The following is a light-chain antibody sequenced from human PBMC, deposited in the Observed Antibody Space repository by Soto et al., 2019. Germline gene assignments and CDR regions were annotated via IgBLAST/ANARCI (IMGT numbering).Light chain of an antibody. CDR2: EVS. V-gene: IGLV2-18*02. J-gene: IGLJ2*01. CDR1: SSDVGSYNR. CDR3: SSYSGSSTVV. Sequence: QSALTQPPSVSGSPGQSVTISCTGTSSDVGSYNRVSWYQQPPGTAPKLMIYEVSNRPSGVPDRFSGSKSGNTGSLTISGLQAEDEADYYCSSYSGSSTVVFGGGTKLTVL.